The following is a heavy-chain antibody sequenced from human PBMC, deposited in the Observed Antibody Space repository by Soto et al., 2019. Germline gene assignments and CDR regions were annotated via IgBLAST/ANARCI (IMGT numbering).Heavy chain of an antibody. CDR2: INPNSGGT. CDR3: AGSAIAATKDHPGAFDI. D-gene: IGHD6-13*01. CDR1: GYTFTGYY. V-gene: IGHV1-2*04. J-gene: IGHJ3*02. Sequence: ASVKVSCKASGYTFTGYYMHWVRQAPGQGLEWMGWINPNSGGTNYAQKFQGWVTMTRDTSISTAYMELSRLRSDDTAVYYCAGSAIAATKDHPGAFDIWGQGTMVTV.